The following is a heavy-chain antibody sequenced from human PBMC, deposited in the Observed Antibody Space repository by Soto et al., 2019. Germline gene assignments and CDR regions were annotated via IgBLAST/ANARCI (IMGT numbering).Heavy chain of an antibody. Sequence: QLQLQESGPGLVKPSETLSLTCSVSGGSISSSSFHWGWIRQPPGKGLEWIANIYYTGSTFYNPSLKSRLTMSVDTSKNQFSLKLSSMTAADTAVYYCARLNGGRYFDNKFDYWGQGTLVTVSS. CDR2: IYYTGST. J-gene: IGHJ4*02. V-gene: IGHV4-39*01. D-gene: IGHD3-9*01. CDR1: GGSISSSSFH. CDR3: ARLNGGRYFDNKFDY.